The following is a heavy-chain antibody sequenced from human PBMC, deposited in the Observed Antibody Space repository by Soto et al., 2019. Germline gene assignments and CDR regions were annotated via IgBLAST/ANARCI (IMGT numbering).Heavy chain of an antibody. CDR2: IYHMGGT. J-gene: IGHJ5*02. Sequence: SETLSLTCTVSGASLNSDYWSWILQSPGKGLEWIGYIYHMGGTDYNPSLKSRVTISIDKSKNQFSLNLRSVTAADTAVYFCARFTYKSGFNWFDPWGQGTQVTVSS. CDR3: ARFTYKSGFNWFDP. CDR1: GASLNSDY. V-gene: IGHV4-59*03. D-gene: IGHD5-12*01.